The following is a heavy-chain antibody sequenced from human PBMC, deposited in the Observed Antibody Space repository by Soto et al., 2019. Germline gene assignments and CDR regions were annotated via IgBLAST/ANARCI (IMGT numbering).Heavy chain of an antibody. CDR3: ARVSLVREVIAFKDY. CDR2: IYPDGTT. D-gene: IGHD3-10*01. V-gene: IGHV3-53*01. J-gene: IGHJ4*02. CDR1: GFTVGSHS. Sequence: EVQLVESGGGLVQPGGSLRLSCAASGFTVGSHSMSWVRQVPGKGLEWVSVIYPDGTTYYAHSVKGRFTMSRDNSKXTVYLETSSLRGEDTALYYCARVSLVREVIAFKDYWGQGTLVTVSS.